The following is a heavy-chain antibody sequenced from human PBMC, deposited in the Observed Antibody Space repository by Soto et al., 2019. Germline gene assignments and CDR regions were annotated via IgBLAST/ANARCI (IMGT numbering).Heavy chain of an antibody. CDR2: IIPISETT. Sequence: QVQLVQSGAEVKKPGSSVKVSCKASGGTFSSYAISWVRQAPGQGLEWMGGIIPISETTNYAQKFQGRVTITADEANSAAYMDLSSLRSEDTAVYYCARSQGSSTSLEIYYYYYSGMDVWGQGTTVTGSS. CDR1: GGTFSSYA. D-gene: IGHD2-2*01. CDR3: ARSQGSSTSLEIYYYYYSGMDV. J-gene: IGHJ6*02. V-gene: IGHV1-69*01.